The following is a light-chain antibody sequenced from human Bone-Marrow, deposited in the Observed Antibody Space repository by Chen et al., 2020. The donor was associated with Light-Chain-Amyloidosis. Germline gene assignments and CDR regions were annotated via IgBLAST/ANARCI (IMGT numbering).Light chain of an antibody. CDR1: SSDVGGDNH. J-gene: IGLJ1*01. V-gene: IGLV2-14*01. CDR2: EVT. CDR3: SSYTITNTLV. Sequence: QSALTQPASVSGSPGQSITIPCTGTSSDVGGDNHVSWYQQHPDKAPKLMICEVTNRPSWVPDRFSGSKSDNTASLTISGLQTEDEADYFCSSYTITNTLVFGSGTRVTVL.